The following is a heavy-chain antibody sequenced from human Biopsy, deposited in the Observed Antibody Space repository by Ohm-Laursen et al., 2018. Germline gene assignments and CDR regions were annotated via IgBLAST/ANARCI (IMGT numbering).Heavy chain of an antibody. CDR1: GFTFSSYA. D-gene: IGHD1-1*01. J-gene: IGHJ4*02. CDR3: ARDQRGPSLLEAKLTPNYFGY. V-gene: IGHV3-11*04. CDR2: ISSSGITA. Sequence: GSLRLSCTASGFTFSSYATSWIRQAPGKGLEWVSYISSSGITAHYADSVKGRFTISRDNARNSLYLQMNSLRAEDTAVYYCARDQRGPSLLEAKLTPNYFGYWGRGSLVTVPS.